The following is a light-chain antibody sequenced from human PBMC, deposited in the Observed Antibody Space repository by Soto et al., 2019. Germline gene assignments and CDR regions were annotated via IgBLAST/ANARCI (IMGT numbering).Light chain of an antibody. CDR3: KQYGTSPT. Sequence: ENVLTQSPGTLSLSPGERAALSCRASQSVGNNYLAWYQQRPGQAPRLLIYGASSRATGIPDRFTGSGSGTDFTLTISRLEPEDFSVYYCKQYGTSPTFGQGTKVEIK. CDR1: QSVGNNY. J-gene: IGKJ1*01. CDR2: GAS. V-gene: IGKV3-20*01.